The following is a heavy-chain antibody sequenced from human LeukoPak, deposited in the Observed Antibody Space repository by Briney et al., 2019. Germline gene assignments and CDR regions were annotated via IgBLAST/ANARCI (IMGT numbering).Heavy chain of an antibody. CDR3: AKATRSSWFYYFDH. D-gene: IGHD6-13*01. J-gene: IGHJ4*02. V-gene: IGHV3-23*01. CDR1: GFTFSSFA. Sequence: PGGSLRLSCAASGFTFSSFAMSWVRQAPGKGLEWVSGISGGGGSTYYADSVKGRFTISRDNSKNTLSMQMNSLRPEDTAVYYCAKATRSSWFYYFDHWGQGTLVTLSS. CDR2: ISGGGGST.